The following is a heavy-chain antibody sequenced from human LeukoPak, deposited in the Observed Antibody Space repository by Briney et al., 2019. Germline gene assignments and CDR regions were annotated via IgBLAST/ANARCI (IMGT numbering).Heavy chain of an antibody. CDR3: ARSPERWLQLLIDY. Sequence: KPSETLSLTCAVSGYSISSGYYWGWIRQPPGKGLEWIGSIYHSGSTYYNPSRKSRVTISVDKSKKQFSLKHSPVTAPGQALCSCARSPERWLQLLIDYWGQGTLVTVSS. CDR1: GYSISSGYY. D-gene: IGHD5-24*01. J-gene: IGHJ4*02. V-gene: IGHV4-38-2*01. CDR2: IYHSGST.